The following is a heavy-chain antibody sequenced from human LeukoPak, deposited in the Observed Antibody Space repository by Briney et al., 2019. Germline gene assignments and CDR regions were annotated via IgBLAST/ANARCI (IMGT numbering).Heavy chain of an antibody. CDR1: GFPFSSYG. D-gene: IGHD3-16*02. V-gene: IGHV3-33*06. Sequence: GGSLRLSCAAPGFPFSSYGMHWVRQAPGKGLEWVAVIWYDGSNKYYADSVKGRFTISRDNSKNTLYLQMNSLRAEDTAVYYCAKELVWGSYRYYFDYWGQGTLVTVSS. CDR3: AKELVWGSYRYYFDY. CDR2: IWYDGSNK. J-gene: IGHJ4*02.